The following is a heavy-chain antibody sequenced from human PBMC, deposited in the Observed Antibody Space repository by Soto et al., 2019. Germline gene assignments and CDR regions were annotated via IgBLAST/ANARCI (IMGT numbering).Heavy chain of an antibody. CDR1: GFTFSSYS. V-gene: IGHV3-48*01. CDR2: ISSSGGTI. CDR3: AKVGAAAGLYGMDV. Sequence: GGSLRLSCAASGFTFSSYSMNWVRQAPGKGLEWVSYISSSGGTIYYADSVKGRFTISRDKAKNTLYLQMNSLRAEDTAVYYCAKVGAAAGLYGMDVWGQGTTVTVSS. D-gene: IGHD6-13*01. J-gene: IGHJ6*02.